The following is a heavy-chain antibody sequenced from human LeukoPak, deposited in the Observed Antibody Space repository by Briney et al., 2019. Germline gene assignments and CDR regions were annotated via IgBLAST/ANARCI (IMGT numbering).Heavy chain of an antibody. CDR3: ARGTLAGWFDY. CDR1: GFTFSDYY. D-gene: IGHD1-14*01. Sequence: GGSLRLSCAASGFTFSDYYMSWIRQAPGKGLEWVSYISSSGSTIYYADSVKGRFTISRDNSKNTLYLQMNSLRAEDTAVYYCARGTLAGWFDYWGQGTLVTVSS. V-gene: IGHV3-11*04. CDR2: ISSSGSTI. J-gene: IGHJ4*02.